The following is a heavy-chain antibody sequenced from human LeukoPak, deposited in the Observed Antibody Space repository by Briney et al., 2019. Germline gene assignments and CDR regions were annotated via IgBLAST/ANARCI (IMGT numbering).Heavy chain of an antibody. CDR1: GGXFSGYY. CDR2: INHSGST. J-gene: IGHJ4*02. V-gene: IGHV4-34*01. Sequence: SETLSLTCAVYGGXFSGYYWSWIRQPPGKGLEWIGEINHSGSTNYNPSLKSRVTISVDTSKNQFSLKLSSVTAADTAVYYCARGFPVAPSYWGQGTLVTVSS. CDR3: ARGFPVAPSY. D-gene: IGHD6-19*01.